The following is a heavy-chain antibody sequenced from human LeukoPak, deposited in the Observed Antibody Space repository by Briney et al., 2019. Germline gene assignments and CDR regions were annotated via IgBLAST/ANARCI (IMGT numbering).Heavy chain of an antibody. V-gene: IGHV4-59*01. CDR1: GASLSSYF. CDR3: ARRRQYDSSLFWNFDL. Sequence: SETLSLTCNVSGASLSSYFWDWLRQSPGRGLEWIGYISDTGKTDSNPSLKSRVTISLATSKNQFSLRLTSVTAADSAVYYCARRRQYDSSLFWNFDLWGRGTLVTVSS. J-gene: IGHJ2*01. CDR2: ISDTGKT. D-gene: IGHD6-6*01.